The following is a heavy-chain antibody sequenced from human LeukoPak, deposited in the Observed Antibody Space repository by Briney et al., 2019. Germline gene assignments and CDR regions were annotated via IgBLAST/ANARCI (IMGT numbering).Heavy chain of an antibody. D-gene: IGHD6-25*01. J-gene: IGHJ4*02. CDR1: GFTFGDYA. V-gene: IGHV3-49*04. CDR2: IRSKAYGGTT. Sequence: GRSLRLSCTASGFTFGDYAMSWVRQAPGKGLEWVGFIRSKAYGGTTEYAASVKGRFTISRDDSKSIAYLQMNSLKTEDTAVYYCTRDQRPRYRYYFDYWGQGTLVTVSS. CDR3: TRDQRPRYRYYFDY.